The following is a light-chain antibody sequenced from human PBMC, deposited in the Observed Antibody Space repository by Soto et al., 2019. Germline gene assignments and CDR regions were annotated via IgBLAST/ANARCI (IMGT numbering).Light chain of an antibody. J-gene: IGKJ4*01. Sequence: DLQLTQSPSFLSASVGDRVTITCRASQGISSYFAWYQQKPGKAPKLLIYALSTLQSGVPSRFSGSASGTEFTLTISSLQPEDFATYYCQQLNSYRLTFGGGTKVEIK. V-gene: IGKV1-9*01. CDR1: QGISSY. CDR3: QQLNSYRLT. CDR2: ALS.